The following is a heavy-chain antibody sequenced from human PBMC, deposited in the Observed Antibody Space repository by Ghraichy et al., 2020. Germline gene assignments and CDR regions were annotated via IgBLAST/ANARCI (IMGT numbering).Heavy chain of an antibody. CDR2: ISYSGDT. CDR1: GDSFSGYY. CDR3: ARKPGTTRDNWFDP. V-gene: IGHV4-59*01. D-gene: IGHD1-7*01. Sequence: SETLSLTCTVSGDSFSGYYWSWLRQSPGKGLEWIGYISYSGDTNYSPSLKSRVTISIDTSRNHFSLKLTSWTAADTAVYYCARKPGTTRDNWFDPWGQGTLVTVSS. J-gene: IGHJ5*02.